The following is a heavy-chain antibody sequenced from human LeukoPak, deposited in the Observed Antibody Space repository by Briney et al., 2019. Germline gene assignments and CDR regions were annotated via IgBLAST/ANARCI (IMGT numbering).Heavy chain of an antibody. CDR1: GGSVSSSSYY. D-gene: IGHD3-9*01. CDR2: IYYSGST. CDR3: ARLSKGRFFDYIFDY. Sequence: SETLSLTCTVSGGSVSSSSYYWGWIRQPPGMGLEWIGNIYYSGSTYYNPSLTSRVTMSVDTSNNQFSLKMHSVTAADTAVYYCARLSKGRFFDYIFDYWGQGTLVTVSS. J-gene: IGHJ4*02. V-gene: IGHV4-39*01.